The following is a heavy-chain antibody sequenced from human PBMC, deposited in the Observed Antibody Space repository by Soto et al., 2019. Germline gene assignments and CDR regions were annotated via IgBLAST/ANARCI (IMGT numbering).Heavy chain of an antibody. CDR2: IKSKADGGTT. CDR3: TTGTVGYSYGY. V-gene: IGHV3-15*01. D-gene: IGHD5-18*01. J-gene: IGHJ4*02. Sequence: EVQLVESGGGLVKPGGSLRLSCAASGFSFTNAWMNWVRQAPGKGLEWVGRIKSKADGGTTDYGASVKGRFTISRDDSKNTLYLQMKSLKTEDTAVYYCTTGTVGYSYGYWGQGTLVTVSS. CDR1: GFSFTNAW.